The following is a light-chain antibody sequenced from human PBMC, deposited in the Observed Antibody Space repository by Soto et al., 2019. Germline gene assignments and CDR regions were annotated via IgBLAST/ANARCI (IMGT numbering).Light chain of an antibody. V-gene: IGKV1-39*01. CDR3: QQSYITPPLT. CDR2: AAS. Sequence: DIQMTQSPSSLSASVGDRVTITCRASQSINTYLNWYQQKPGKAPKLLIYAASSLQSGVPSRFSASGSGTDFTLTISSLQPEDFATYYCQQSYITPPLTFGGGTKVDIK. CDR1: QSINTY. J-gene: IGKJ4*01.